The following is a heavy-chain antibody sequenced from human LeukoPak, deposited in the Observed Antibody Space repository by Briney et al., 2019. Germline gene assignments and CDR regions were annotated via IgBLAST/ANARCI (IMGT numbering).Heavy chain of an antibody. CDR3: ARDYLAAQWLLSGGDY. CDR2: ISTSSSYT. D-gene: IGHD5-12*01. CDR1: GFSFSDYY. Sequence: PGGSLRLSCAASGFSFSDYYMTWIRQAPGKGLEWVSYISTSSSYTNYADSVKGRFTISRDDAKNSLFLQVNSLRAEDTAVYYCARDYLAAQWLLSGGDYWGQGTLVTVSS. V-gene: IGHV3-11*06. J-gene: IGHJ4*02.